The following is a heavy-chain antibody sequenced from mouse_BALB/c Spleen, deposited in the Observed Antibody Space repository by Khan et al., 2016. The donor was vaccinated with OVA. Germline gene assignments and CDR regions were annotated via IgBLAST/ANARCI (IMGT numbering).Heavy chain of an antibody. CDR1: GYTFTSYD. V-gene: IGHV1S136*01. CDR2: INPYNDYT. D-gene: IGHD3-1*01. J-gene: IGHJ3*01. CDR3: ARGVCGLQAWFAY. Sequence: VQLQQSGPELVKPGASVKMSCKASGYTFTSYDMYWVKQKPGQGLEWIGYINPYNDYTKFNEKFKGKATLTSDKSSSTAYMELSSLTSEDSAVYDCARGVCGLQAWFAYWGQGTLVTVSA.